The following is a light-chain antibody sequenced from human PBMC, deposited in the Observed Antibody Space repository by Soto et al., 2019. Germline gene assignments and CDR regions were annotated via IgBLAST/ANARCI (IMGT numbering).Light chain of an antibody. CDR1: SSNIGSNT. CDR2: SNN. CDR3: SAWDDSLSGPV. Sequence: QSVLAQPPSASGTPGQRVTISCSGSSSNIGSNTVNWYQQLPGTAPKLLIYSNNQRPSGVPDRFSGSKSGTSAYLAISGLQSEDEADYYCSAWDDSLSGPVFGGGTKLTVL. J-gene: IGLJ2*01. V-gene: IGLV1-44*01.